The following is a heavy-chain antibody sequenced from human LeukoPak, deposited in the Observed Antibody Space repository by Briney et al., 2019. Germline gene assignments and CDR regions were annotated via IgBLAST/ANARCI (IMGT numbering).Heavy chain of an antibody. V-gene: IGHV4-34*01. CDR3: ARVPLLRRAAAGPHYYYYYMDV. CDR2: INHGGST. J-gene: IGHJ6*03. D-gene: IGHD6-13*01. CDR1: GGSFSGNY. Sequence: SETLSLTCAVYGGSFSGNYWSWIRQPPGKGLEWIGEINHGGSTNYNPSLKSRVTISLDTSKNQFSLNLTSVTAADTAVYYCARVPLLRRAAAGPHYYYYYMDVWGKGTTVTVSS.